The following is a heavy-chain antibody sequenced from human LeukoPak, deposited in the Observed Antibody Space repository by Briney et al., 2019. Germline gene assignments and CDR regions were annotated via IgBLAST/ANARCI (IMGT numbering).Heavy chain of an antibody. V-gene: IGHV3-7*01. D-gene: IGHD3-22*01. CDR3: ARVVDYDSRDY. CDR2: IKQDGSGK. J-gene: IGHJ4*02. CDR1: GFTFSSYW. Sequence: GGSLRLSCAASGFTFSSYWMSWGRQAPGKGLGWVANIKQDGSGKYYVDSVKGRFTISRDNAKNSLYLQMNSLRAEDTAVYYCARVVDYDSRDYWGQGTLVTVSS.